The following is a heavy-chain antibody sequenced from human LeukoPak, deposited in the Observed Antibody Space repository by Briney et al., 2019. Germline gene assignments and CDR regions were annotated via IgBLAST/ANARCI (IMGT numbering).Heavy chain of an antibody. V-gene: IGHV4-59*01. Sequence: SEALSLTCTVSGGSISSYYWSWIRQPPGKGLEWIGYIYYSGSTNYNPSLKSRVTISVDTSKNQFSLKLSSVTAADTAVYYCARYYDYVWGSYRDDAFDIWGQGTMVTVSS. J-gene: IGHJ3*02. CDR1: GGSISSYY. CDR2: IYYSGST. D-gene: IGHD3-16*02. CDR3: ARYYDYVWGSYRDDAFDI.